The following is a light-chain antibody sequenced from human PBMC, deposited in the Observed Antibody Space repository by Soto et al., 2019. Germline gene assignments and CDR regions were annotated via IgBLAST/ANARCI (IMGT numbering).Light chain of an antibody. CDR1: QSVSSSY. CDR3: QHFGGTTFT. CDR2: GAS. V-gene: IGKV3-20*01. J-gene: IGKJ5*01. Sequence: IVLTQSPRTLSLSPGEGAALSERASQSVSSSYIAWYQQRPGQTPSLLIYGASTRATGIPDRFSGSGSGTHFTLTISRLEPGDFAVYYCQHFGGTTFTFGQGTRLEIK.